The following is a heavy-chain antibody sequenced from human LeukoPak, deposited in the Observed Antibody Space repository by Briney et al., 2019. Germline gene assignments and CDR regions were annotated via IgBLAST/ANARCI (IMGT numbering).Heavy chain of an antibody. Sequence: SETLSLTCTVSGGSISSYYWSWIRQPPGKGLEWIGYIYYSGSTNYNPSLKSRVTISVDTSKNQFSLKLSSVTAADTAVYYCARVRRDCSSTSCYPLSDYWGQGTLVTVSS. CDR3: ARVRRDCSSTSCYPLSDY. J-gene: IGHJ4*02. CDR1: GGSISSYY. V-gene: IGHV4-59*01. CDR2: IYYSGST. D-gene: IGHD2-2*01.